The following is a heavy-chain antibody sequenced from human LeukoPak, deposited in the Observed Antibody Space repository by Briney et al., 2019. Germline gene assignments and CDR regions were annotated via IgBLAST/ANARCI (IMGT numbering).Heavy chain of an antibody. CDR2: IHDDGST. CDR1: GGSIDSNY. CDR3: ARSYYYGSGNVVFDH. D-gene: IGHD3-10*01. V-gene: IGHV4-59*01. J-gene: IGHJ4*02. Sequence: PSETLSLTCTVSGGSIDSNYWSWIRQPPGKGLEWTGYIHDDGSTNFNPSLRSRVIISVDTSKSQFSLRLSSVTAADTAVYYCARSYYYGSGNVVFDHWGQGSLVTVSS.